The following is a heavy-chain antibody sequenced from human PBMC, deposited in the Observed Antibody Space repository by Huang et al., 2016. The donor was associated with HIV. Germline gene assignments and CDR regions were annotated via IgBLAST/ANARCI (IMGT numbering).Heavy chain of an antibody. CDR3: ARHFGSWSGYFDS. V-gene: IGHV4-39*01. J-gene: IGHJ4*02. CDR1: GGSIRDSNYY. CDR2: IYYSGDT. Sequence: QLQLQESGPGLVRPSETLSLICTVSGGSIRDSNYYWGWIRQPPGKGLEWIGSIYYSGDTDYNPSLKSRVTMSVDTSKNRFSLDIRSVAVADTAIYYCARHFGSWSGYFDSWGQGTLVPVSS. D-gene: IGHD3-10*01.